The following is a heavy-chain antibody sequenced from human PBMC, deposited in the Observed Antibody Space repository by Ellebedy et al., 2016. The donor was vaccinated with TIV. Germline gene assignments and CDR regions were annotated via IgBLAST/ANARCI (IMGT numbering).Heavy chain of an antibody. D-gene: IGHD5-18*01. CDR1: GFTFSSYS. V-gene: IGHV3-48*01. CDR3: ARDPVDTSMVKIYFDY. CDR2: ISRSTTTI. J-gene: IGHJ4*02. Sequence: GGSLRLSCAGSGFTFSSYSMNWVRQAPGKGLEWVAYISRSTTTIYYADSVRGRFTIFRDNAKNSLYLQMNSLRAEDTAVYYCARDPVDTSMVKIYFDYWGQGTLVSVSS.